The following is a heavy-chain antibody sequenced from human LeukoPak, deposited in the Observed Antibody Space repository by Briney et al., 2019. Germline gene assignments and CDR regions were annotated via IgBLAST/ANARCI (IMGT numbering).Heavy chain of an antibody. Sequence: GGSLRLSCAASGFTFTIYGMNWVRQAPGKGLEWVANIKQDGSEKYYVDSVKGRFTISRDNAKNSLYLQMNSLRAEDTAVYYCARDDFWSGYLSNDYWGQGTLVTVSS. CDR1: GFTFTIYG. CDR3: ARDDFWSGYLSNDY. CDR2: IKQDGSEK. J-gene: IGHJ4*02. D-gene: IGHD3-3*01. V-gene: IGHV3-7*01.